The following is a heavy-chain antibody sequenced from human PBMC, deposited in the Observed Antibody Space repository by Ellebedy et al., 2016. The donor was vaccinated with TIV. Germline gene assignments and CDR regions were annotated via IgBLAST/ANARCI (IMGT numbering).Heavy chain of an antibody. CDR1: GGSISSGRFY. V-gene: IGHV4-39*01. CDR2: ISNRDRT. Sequence: SETLSLXCSVSGGSISSGRFYWNWIRQPAGKGLEWIGTISNRDRTDYNPSLKSRVFILVDASKNQFFLKLTSVTAADTAVYYCATFNQYYTYLGVWGKGTTVTVSS. CDR3: ATFNQYYTYLGV. D-gene: IGHD1-14*01. J-gene: IGHJ6*03.